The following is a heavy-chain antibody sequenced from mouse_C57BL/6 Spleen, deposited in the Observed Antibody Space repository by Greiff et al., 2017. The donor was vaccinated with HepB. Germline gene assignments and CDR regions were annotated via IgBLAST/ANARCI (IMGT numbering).Heavy chain of an antibody. CDR1: GYTFTSYW. D-gene: IGHD1-1*01. J-gene: IGHJ1*03. CDR3: ARCRSLYNGRSDWYFDV. V-gene: IGHV1-72*01. Sequence: QVQLQQPGAELVKPGASVKLSCKASGYTFTSYWMYWVKQRPGRGLEWIGRIDPNSGGTKYNEKFKSKVTLTVDKPSSTAYMQLSSLTSEDYAVYYCARCRSLYNGRSDWYFDVWGTGTTVTVSS. CDR2: IDPNSGGT.